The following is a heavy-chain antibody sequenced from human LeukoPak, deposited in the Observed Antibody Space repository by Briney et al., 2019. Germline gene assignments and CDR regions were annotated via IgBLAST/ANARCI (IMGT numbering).Heavy chain of an antibody. D-gene: IGHD3-3*01. J-gene: IGHJ4*02. Sequence: PGRSLRLSCAASGFTFSSYAMHWVRQAPGKGLEWVAVISYDGSKKYYADSVKGRFTISRDNSKNTLYLQMNSLRAEDTAVYYCARLFMESENYFDYWGQGTLVTVSS. CDR2: ISYDGSKK. CDR3: ARLFMESENYFDY. CDR1: GFTFSSYA. V-gene: IGHV3-30-3*01.